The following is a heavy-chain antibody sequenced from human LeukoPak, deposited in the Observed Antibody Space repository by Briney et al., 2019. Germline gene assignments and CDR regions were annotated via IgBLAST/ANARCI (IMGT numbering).Heavy chain of an antibody. J-gene: IGHJ4*02. D-gene: IGHD3-16*02. CDR2: IYSGGST. Sequence: GGSLRLSCAASGFTVSSNYMSWGRQAPGKGLEWVSVIYSGGSTYYADSVKGRFTISRDNSKNTLYLQMNSLRAEDTAVYYCARGRRFDYVWGSYRYTFPYYFDYWGQGTLVTVSS. CDR3: ARGRRFDYVWGSYRYTFPYYFDY. CDR1: GFTVSSNY. V-gene: IGHV3-66*01.